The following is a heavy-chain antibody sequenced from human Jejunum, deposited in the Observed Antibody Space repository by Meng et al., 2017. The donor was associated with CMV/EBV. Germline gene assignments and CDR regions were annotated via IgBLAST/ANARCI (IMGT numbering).Heavy chain of an antibody. J-gene: IGHJ4*02. V-gene: IGHV3-72*01. CDR2: TRNKAISYTT. CDR3: ARDYGD. CDR1: GFTFSDHY. Sequence: SCAASGFTFSDHYMDWVRQAPGKGLEWVGRTRNKAISYTTEYAASVKGRFIISRDGSKNSLYLQMNSLKIEDTAVYYCARDYGDWGQGTLGTVSS. D-gene: IGHD3-16*01.